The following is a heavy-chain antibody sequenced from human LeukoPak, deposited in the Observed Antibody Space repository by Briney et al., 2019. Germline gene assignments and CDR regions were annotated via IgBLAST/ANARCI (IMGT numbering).Heavy chain of an antibody. CDR1: GFTVSSNY. Sequence: GGSLRLSCAASGFTVSSNYMSWVRQAPGKGLEWVSVIYSGGSTYYADSVKGRFTISRDNSKNTLYPQMNSLRAEDTALYFCTREVLIVVEPASNTIDFWGQGTRVTVSS. D-gene: IGHD2-2*01. V-gene: IGHV3-53*01. J-gene: IGHJ4*02. CDR2: IYSGGST. CDR3: TREVLIVVEPASNTIDF.